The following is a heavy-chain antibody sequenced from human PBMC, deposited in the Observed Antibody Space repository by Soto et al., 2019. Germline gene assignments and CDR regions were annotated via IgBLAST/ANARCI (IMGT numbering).Heavy chain of an antibody. CDR1: GFIFSSYG. CDR2: ISYDRSNK. D-gene: IGHD5-18*01. J-gene: IGHJ4*02. CDR3: ASSDAVDTAMAAFDY. Sequence: PGGSLRLSCAASGFIFSSYGMHWVRQAPGKGLEWVAVISYDRSNKHYADSVKGRFTISRDNSKNTLYLHMNSLTTEDTAVYYCASSDAVDTAMAAFDYWGQGTLVTVSS. V-gene: IGHV3-30*03.